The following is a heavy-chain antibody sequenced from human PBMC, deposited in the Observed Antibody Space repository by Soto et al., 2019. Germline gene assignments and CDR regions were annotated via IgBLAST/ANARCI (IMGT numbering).Heavy chain of an antibody. J-gene: IGHJ5*02. D-gene: IGHD4-17*01. CDR3: ARTVTTVTTRGWFDP. V-gene: IGHV4-38-2*01. CDR1: GYSISSGYY. Sequence: PSETLSLTCAVSGYSISSGYYWGWIRQPPGKGLEWIGSIYHSGSTYYNPSLKSRVTISVDTSKNQFSLKLSSVTAADTAVYYCARTVTTVTTRGWFDPWGQGTLVTVSS. CDR2: IYHSGST.